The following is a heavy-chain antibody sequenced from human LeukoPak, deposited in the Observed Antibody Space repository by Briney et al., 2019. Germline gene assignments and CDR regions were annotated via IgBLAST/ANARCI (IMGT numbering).Heavy chain of an antibody. CDR3: ARGDQQLVRAFDI. Sequence: PSETLSLTCAVYGGSFSGYYWSWIRQPPGKGLEWIGEINHSGSTNYNPSLKSRVTISVDTSKNQFSLKLSSVTAADTAVYYCARGDQQLVRAFDIWGQGTMVTVPS. D-gene: IGHD6-13*01. J-gene: IGHJ3*02. CDR2: INHSGST. CDR1: GGSFSGYY. V-gene: IGHV4-34*01.